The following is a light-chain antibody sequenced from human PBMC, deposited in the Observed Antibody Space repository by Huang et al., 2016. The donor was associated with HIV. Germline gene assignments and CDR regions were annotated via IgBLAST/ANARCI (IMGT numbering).Light chain of an antibody. CDR2: DAS. CDR3: QLRSTWPGDT. J-gene: IGKJ4*01. V-gene: IGKV3-11*01. Sequence: DIVLTQSPATLSLSPGERATLSCRASQTVSSYLAWDQQKPGQAPRLLIYDASNRATGIPARFSGSGSGTYFTLTISSLEPEDFAVYYCQLRSTWPGDTFGGGTKVEIK. CDR1: QTVSSY.